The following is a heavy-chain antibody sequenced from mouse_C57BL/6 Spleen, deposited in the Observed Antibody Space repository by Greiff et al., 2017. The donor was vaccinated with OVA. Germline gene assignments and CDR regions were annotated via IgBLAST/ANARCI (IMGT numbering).Heavy chain of an antibody. V-gene: IGHV1-55*01. CDR3: AREVRTGTYYFDY. J-gene: IGHJ2*01. CDR1: GYTFTSYW. CDR2: IYPGSGST. D-gene: IGHD4-1*01. Sequence: QVQLKQPGAELVKPGASVKMSCKASGYTFTSYWITWVKQRPGQGLEWIGDIYPGSGSTNYNEKFKSKATLTVDTSSSTAYMQLSNLTSEDSAVYYCAREVRTGTYYFDYWGQGTTLTVSS.